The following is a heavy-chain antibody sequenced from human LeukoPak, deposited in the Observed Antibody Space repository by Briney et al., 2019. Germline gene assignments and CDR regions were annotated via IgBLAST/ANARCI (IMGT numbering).Heavy chain of an antibody. CDR3: AKDYPITIRGVGATPLDY. Sequence: PGGSLRLSCAASGFTFSSYWMHWVRQAPGKGLVWVSRINSDGSSTSYADSVKGRFTISRDNSKNTLYLQMNSLRAEDTAVYYCAKDYPITIRGVGATPLDYWGQGTLVTVSS. D-gene: IGHD1-26*01. J-gene: IGHJ4*02. CDR1: GFTFSSYW. CDR2: INSDGSST. V-gene: IGHV3-74*01.